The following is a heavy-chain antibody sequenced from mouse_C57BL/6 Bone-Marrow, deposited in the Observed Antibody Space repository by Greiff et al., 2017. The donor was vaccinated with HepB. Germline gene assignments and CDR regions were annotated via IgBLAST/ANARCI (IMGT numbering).Heavy chain of an antibody. CDR1: GFTFSSYT. V-gene: IGHV5-9*01. Sequence: EVKVVESGGGLVKPGGSLKLSCAASGFTFSSYTMSWVRQTPEKRLEWVATISGGGGNTYYPDSVKGRFTISRDNAKNTLYLQMSSLRSEDTALYYCARHEGYWGLRRPGFAYWGQGTLVTVSA. D-gene: IGHD2-4*01. CDR3: ARHEGYWGLRRPGFAY. J-gene: IGHJ3*01. CDR2: ISGGGGNT.